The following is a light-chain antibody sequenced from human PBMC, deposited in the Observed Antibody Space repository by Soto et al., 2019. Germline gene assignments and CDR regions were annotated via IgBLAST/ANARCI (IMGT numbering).Light chain of an antibody. CDR2: DAS. J-gene: IGKJ2*01. CDR3: QQYDNLPYT. CDR1: QDISND. Sequence: DILMNQSPSSLSASVGDRVTITCQASQDISNDLNWYQQKPGKAPKLLIYDASNLETGVPSRFSGSGSGTDFTFTISSLQPEDIATYYCQQYDNLPYTFGQGTKLEIK. V-gene: IGKV1-33*01.